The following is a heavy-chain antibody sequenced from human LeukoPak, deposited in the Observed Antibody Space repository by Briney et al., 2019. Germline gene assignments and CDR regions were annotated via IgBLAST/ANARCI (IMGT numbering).Heavy chain of an antibody. CDR1: GLTVTDNY. D-gene: IGHD5-24*01. CDR3: ARDREMASREVAFDI. J-gene: IGHJ3*02. V-gene: IGHV3-66*01. Sequence: GGSLRLSCAASGLTVTDNYMSWVRQAPGKGLEWVAVIYAGGSTYYADSVRGRFTLSRDKSKSTVYLQMNSLRVEDTAVYYCARDREMASREVAFDIWGQGTAVTVFS. CDR2: IYAGGST.